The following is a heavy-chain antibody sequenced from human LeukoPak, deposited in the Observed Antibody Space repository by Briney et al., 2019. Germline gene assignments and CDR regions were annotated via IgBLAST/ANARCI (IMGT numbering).Heavy chain of an antibody. V-gene: IGHV1-46*01. CDR2: ISPSGGST. J-gene: IGHJ4*02. CDR1: GYTFTSYY. CDR3: AREYYDILTGATSFDY. Sequence: ASVKVSCKASGYTFTSYYMHWVRQAPGQGLEWMGIISPSGGSTSYAQKFQGRVTMTRDMSTSTVYMELSSLRSEDTAVYYCAREYYDILTGATSFDYWGQGTLLTVSS. D-gene: IGHD3-9*01.